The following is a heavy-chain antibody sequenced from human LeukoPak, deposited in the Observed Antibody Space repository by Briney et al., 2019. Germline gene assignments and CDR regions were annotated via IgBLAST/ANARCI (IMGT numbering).Heavy chain of an antibody. J-gene: IGHJ4*02. CDR1: GGTFSSYT. V-gene: IGHV1-69*02. D-gene: IGHD3-22*01. CDR3: ARAHRTHSSGYYDY. Sequence: SVKVSCKASGGTFSSYTISWVRQAPGQGLEWMGRIIPILGIANYAQKFQGRVTITADKSTSTAYVELSSLRSEDTAVYYCARAHRTHSSGYYDYWGQGTLVTVSS. CDR2: IIPILGIA.